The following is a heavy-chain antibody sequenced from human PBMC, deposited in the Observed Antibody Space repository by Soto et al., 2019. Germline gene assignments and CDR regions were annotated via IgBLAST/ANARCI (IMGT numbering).Heavy chain of an antibody. J-gene: IGHJ6*02. CDR3: ATDLTPRFGVVTTYYYYYGMGV. D-gene: IGHD3-3*01. CDR1: GYTLTELS. Sequence: ASVKVSCKVSGYTLTELSMHWVRQAPGKGLEWMGGFDPEDGETIYAQKFQGRVTMTEDTSTDTAYMELSSLRSEDTAVYYCATDLTPRFGVVTTYYYYYGMGVWGRGTTVTV. V-gene: IGHV1-24*01. CDR2: FDPEDGET.